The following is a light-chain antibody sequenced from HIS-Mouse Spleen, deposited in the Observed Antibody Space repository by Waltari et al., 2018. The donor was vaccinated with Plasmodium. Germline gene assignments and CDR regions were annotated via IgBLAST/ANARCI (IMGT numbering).Light chain of an antibody. CDR3: QQRSNWPSLT. V-gene: IGKV3-11*01. CDR2: DAS. CDR1: QSVSSY. J-gene: IGKJ4*01. Sequence: EIVLTQSPATLSLSPGERAPLSCRASQSVSSYLAWYQQKPGQAPRLLIDDASNRATGIPARFSGSGSGTDFTLTISSLEPEDFAVYYCQQRSNWPSLTFGGGTKVEIK.